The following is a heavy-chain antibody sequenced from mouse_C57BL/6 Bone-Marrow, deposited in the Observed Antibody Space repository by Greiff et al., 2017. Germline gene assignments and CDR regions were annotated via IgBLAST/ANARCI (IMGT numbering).Heavy chain of an antibody. J-gene: IGHJ2*01. D-gene: IGHD2-3*01. V-gene: IGHV1-76*01. Sequence: VQLVESGAELVRPGASVKLSCKASGYTFTDYYINWVKQRPGQGLEWIARIYPGSGNTYYNEKFKGKATLTAEKSSSTAYMQLSSLTSEDSAVYFCARWGMGGNYFDYWGQGTTLTVSS. CDR2: IYPGSGNT. CDR1: GYTFTDYY. CDR3: ARWGMGGNYFDY.